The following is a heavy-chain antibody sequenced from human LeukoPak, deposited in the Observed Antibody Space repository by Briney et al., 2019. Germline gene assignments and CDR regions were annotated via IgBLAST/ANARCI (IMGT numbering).Heavy chain of an antibody. Sequence: SETLSLTCTVSGGSISNYCWSWIRQPPGKGLEWIGYICYRGSTNYNPSLKSRVTISVDTSKNQFSLKLSSVTAADTAVYYCARGYTYGPPAEYWGQGTLVTVSS. CDR2: ICYRGST. J-gene: IGHJ4*02. V-gene: IGHV4-59*01. D-gene: IGHD5-18*01. CDR1: GGSISNYC. CDR3: ARGYTYGPPAEY.